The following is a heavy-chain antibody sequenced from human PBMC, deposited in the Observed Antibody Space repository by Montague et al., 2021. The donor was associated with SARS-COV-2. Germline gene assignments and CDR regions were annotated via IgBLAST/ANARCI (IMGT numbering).Heavy chain of an antibody. Sequence: SETLSLTCAVHGGSFSTYYWNWIRQPPGKGLEWIGEIHHGGSTNYNPSLKSRVTISADTSKNQFSLKLTPVAAADTAVYYCARLGEGVVPSPILGVGPYYAYYYMDVWGKGTTVTVSS. CDR2: IHHGGST. CDR3: ARLGEGVVPSPILGVGPYYAYYYMDV. V-gene: IGHV4-34*01. D-gene: IGHD3-10*01. J-gene: IGHJ6*03. CDR1: GGSFSTYY.